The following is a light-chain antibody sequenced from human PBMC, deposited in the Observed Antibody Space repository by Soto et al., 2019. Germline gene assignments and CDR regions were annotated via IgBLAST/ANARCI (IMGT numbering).Light chain of an antibody. CDR3: CSYAASSVV. CDR2: EGS. V-gene: IGLV2-23*01. Sequence: QSALTQPASVSGSPGQSITISCTGPSSAIGTYNFVSCYQQHPGEAPKLMIYEGSKRPSGISNRFSGSKSGNTASLTISGLQAEDEADYYCCSYAASSVVFGEGTKLTVL. J-gene: IGLJ2*01. CDR1: SSAIGTYNF.